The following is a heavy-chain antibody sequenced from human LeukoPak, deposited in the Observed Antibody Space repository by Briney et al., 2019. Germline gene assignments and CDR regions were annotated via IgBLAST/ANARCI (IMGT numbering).Heavy chain of an antibody. CDR3: ARDGPPLTVISRADAFDI. D-gene: IGHD4-17*01. Sequence: ASVKVSCKASGYTFTSYAMHWVRQAPGQRLEWMGWINAGNGNTKYSQKFQGRVTITRDTSASTAYMELSSLRSEDTAVYYCARDGPPLTVISRADAFDIWGQGTMVIVSS. J-gene: IGHJ3*02. V-gene: IGHV1-3*01. CDR2: INAGNGNT. CDR1: GYTFTSYA.